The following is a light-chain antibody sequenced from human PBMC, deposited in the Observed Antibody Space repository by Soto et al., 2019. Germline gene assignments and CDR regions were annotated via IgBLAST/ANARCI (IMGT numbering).Light chain of an antibody. Sequence: ILMTQSPATLSVSPGERATLSCRASQSVSNNLAWYQQKPGQAPRLLIYDASTRATGIPARFSGSGSGTEFTLTISGLQSEDFAVYYWQQYNNWPPCTFGQGTKVEIK. CDR1: QSVSNN. V-gene: IGKV3-15*01. CDR2: DAS. CDR3: QQYNNWPPCT. J-gene: IGKJ1*01.